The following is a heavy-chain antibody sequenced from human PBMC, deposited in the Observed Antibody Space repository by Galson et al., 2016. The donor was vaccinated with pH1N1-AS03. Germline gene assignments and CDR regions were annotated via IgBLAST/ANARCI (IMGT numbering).Heavy chain of an antibody. J-gene: IGHJ4*02. CDR3: ARIDGYDVWSGYFDY. V-gene: IGHV2-70*04. CDR2: IDWDDDK. Sequence: PALVKPTQTFTLTCTFSGFSLDTSGMRVSWIRQPPGKALEWLGRIDWDDDKFYSPSLKTRLTISKDTSKNQVVLTMTNMDPVDTATYYCARIDGYDVWSGYFDYWGQGALVTVSS. CDR1: GFSLDTSGMR. D-gene: IGHD3-3*01.